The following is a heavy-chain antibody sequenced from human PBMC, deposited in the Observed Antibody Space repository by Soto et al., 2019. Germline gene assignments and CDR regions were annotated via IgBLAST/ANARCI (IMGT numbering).Heavy chain of an antibody. D-gene: IGHD3-3*01. CDR1: GDSVSSSDYY. CDR3: ARVRITIVGVVMKHHFGLDV. V-gene: IGHV4-30-4*01. Sequence: QVQLQESGPGLVKPSQTLSLKCTVSGDSVSSSDYYWTWIRQPPGKGLEWIGNIYYAGDTYYTPSLNSRVSISLDTSNNQFSLKLNSVTAADTAVYYCARVRITIVGVVMKHHFGLDVWGQGTTVTVSS. J-gene: IGHJ6*02. CDR2: IYYAGDT.